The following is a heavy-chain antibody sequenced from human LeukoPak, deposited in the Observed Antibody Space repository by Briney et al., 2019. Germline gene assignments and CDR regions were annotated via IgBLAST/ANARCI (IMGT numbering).Heavy chain of an antibody. D-gene: IGHD3-10*01. CDR3: ARAGFGDPIYKGGFGY. V-gene: IGHV4-61*08. J-gene: IGHJ4*02. CDR2: IYYSGST. CDR1: GGSISSGGYS. Sequence: SQTLSLTCAVSGGSISSGGYSWSWIRQPLGKGLEWIGYIYYSGSTNYNPSLKSRVTISVDTSKNQFSLKLSSVTAADTAVYYCARAGFGDPIYKGGFGYWGQGTLVTVSS.